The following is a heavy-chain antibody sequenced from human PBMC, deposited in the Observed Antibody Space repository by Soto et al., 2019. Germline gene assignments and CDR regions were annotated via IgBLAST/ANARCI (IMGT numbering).Heavy chain of an antibody. CDR3: AGLYPYESSGYHLDY. V-gene: IGHV4-39*01. Sequence: SETQSVTWTVAGGSIVSTSCCRAWIRQPPGKGLEWDGSIYYLGNTYYNPSLGSRVTISVDTSENQFSLKLSSVTAADTAVFYCAGLYPYESSGYHLDYSSQGTLVTVSS. CDR1: GGSIVSTSCC. J-gene: IGHJ4*02. CDR2: IYYLGNT. D-gene: IGHD3-22*01.